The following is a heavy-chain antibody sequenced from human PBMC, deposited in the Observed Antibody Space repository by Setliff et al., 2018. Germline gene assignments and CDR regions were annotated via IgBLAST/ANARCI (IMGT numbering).Heavy chain of an antibody. CDR3: ASGLNWLSSTELDY. Sequence: TLSLTCTVSGYSISSGYYWGWIRQPPGKGLEWIGCIYYSGSTYYNPSLKSRVTISLDTSKNQFSLKLTSVTAADTAVYYCASGLNWLSSTELDYWGQGTLVTVSS. CDR2: IYYSGST. CDR1: GYSISSGYY. V-gene: IGHV4-38-2*02. J-gene: IGHJ4*02. D-gene: IGHD1-20*01.